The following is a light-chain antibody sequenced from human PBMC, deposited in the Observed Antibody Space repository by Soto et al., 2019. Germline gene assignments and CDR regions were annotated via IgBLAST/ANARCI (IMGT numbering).Light chain of an antibody. V-gene: IGLV3-21*02. CDR2: DDS. J-gene: IGLJ3*02. CDR3: QVWDRSSDHPYWV. CDR1: NIGSKS. Sequence: SYELTQPPSVSVAPGQTARITCGGNNIGSKSVHWYQQKPGQAPVLVVYDDSDRPSGTPERFSGSNSGNTATLTISRVEAEDEADYYCQVWDRSSDHPYWVFGGGTKVTVL.